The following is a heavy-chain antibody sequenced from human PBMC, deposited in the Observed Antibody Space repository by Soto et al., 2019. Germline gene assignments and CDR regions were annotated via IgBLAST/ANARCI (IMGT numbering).Heavy chain of an antibody. CDR2: IYYSGST. CDR1: GGSVSSGSHY. V-gene: IGHV4-61*01. J-gene: IGHJ4*02. Sequence: QVQLQESGPGLVKPSETLSLTCTVSGGSVSSGSHYWSWIRQPPGKGLEWIGYIYYSGSTNYNPSLKSRVTISVVTSKNQCSLRLSSVTAADTAVYYCARVATAMVDYWGQGTLVTVSS. CDR3: ARVATAMVDY. D-gene: IGHD5-18*01.